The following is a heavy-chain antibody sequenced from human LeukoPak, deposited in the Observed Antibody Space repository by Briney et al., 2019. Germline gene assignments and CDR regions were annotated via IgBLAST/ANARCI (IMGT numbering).Heavy chain of an antibody. CDR2: IYYSGGT. CDR1: GDSISDGDYY. CDR3: TRAWTSAGRFDF. J-gene: IGHJ4*02. D-gene: IGHD6-13*01. V-gene: IGHV4-30-4*01. Sequence: SQTLSLTCTVSGDSISDGDYYWSWIRQPPGKGLEWLGYIYYSGGTYYNPSLKSRLTISVDTSRNQFSLKLSSVTAADTAVYYCTRAWTSAGRFDFWGQGTLVPVSS.